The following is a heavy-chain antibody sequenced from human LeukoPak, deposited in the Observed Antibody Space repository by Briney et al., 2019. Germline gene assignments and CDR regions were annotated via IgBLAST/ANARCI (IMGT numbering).Heavy chain of an antibody. CDR1: GGSISSSSYY. V-gene: IGHV4-39*01. Sequence: PSETLSLTCTVSGGSISSSSYYWGWIRQPPGKGLEWIGSIYYTGSTYNNPSLNSRVTISVDTAKTQLSLKLSSVTAADPAVYYCARRSGSYPRYFDSWGQGTLVTVSS. D-gene: IGHD1-26*01. CDR2: IYYTGST. J-gene: IGHJ4*02. CDR3: ARRSGSYPRYFDS.